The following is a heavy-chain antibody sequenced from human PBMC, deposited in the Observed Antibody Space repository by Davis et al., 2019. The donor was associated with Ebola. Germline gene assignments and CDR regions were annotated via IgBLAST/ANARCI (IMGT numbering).Heavy chain of an antibody. CDR2: IYYSGST. J-gene: IGHJ4*02. CDR1: GGSISSGGYY. D-gene: IGHD6-13*01. CDR3: ARGRRLYSSSRFDY. V-gene: IGHV4-31*03. Sequence: SETLSLTCTVSGGSISSGGYYWSWIRQHPGKGLEWIGYIYYSGSTYYNPSLKSRVTISVDTSKNQFSLKLSSVTAADTAVYYCARGRRLYSSSRFDYWGQGTLVTVSS.